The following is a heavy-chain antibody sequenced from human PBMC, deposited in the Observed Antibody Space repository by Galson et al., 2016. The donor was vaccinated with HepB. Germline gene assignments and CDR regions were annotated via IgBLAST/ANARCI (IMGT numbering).Heavy chain of an antibody. CDR3: ARDRFRRGSSGSAFDL. Sequence: SLRLSCAASGFAFSSHGMHWVRQAPGKGLEYVSAISSTGGSTYYANSVKGRFTISRDNSKNTLYLQLGSLRADDMAVYYCARDRFRRGSSGSAFDLWGQGTMVTVSS. CDR1: GFAFSSHG. V-gene: IGHV3-64*01. J-gene: IGHJ3*01. D-gene: IGHD6-6*01. CDR2: ISSTGGST.